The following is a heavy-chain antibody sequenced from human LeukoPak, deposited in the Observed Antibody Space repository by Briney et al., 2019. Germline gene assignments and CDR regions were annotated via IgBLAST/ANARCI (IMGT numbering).Heavy chain of an antibody. Sequence: ASVKVSCKASGYTFTSYDISWVRQAPGQGLEWMGWISGYNGNTNYAQKLQGRVTMTRDTSTTTVYMELSSLRSEDTAVYYCAREESGGYFDYWGQGTLVTVSS. CDR2: ISGYNGNT. CDR3: AREESGGYFDY. V-gene: IGHV1-18*01. D-gene: IGHD2-8*02. CDR1: GYTFTSYD. J-gene: IGHJ4*02.